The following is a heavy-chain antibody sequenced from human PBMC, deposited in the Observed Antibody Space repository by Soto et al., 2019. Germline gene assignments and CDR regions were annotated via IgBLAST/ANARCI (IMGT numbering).Heavy chain of an antibody. D-gene: IGHD1-1*01. V-gene: IGHV4-59*01. CDR2: IYYSGST. Sequence: QVQLQESGPGLVKPSETLSLTCTLSGGSISSYYWSWIRQPPGKGLEWIGYIYYSGSTNYNPSLKSRVTISVDTSKNQFSLKLSSVTAADTAVYYCARGQRSDYYYYYYMDVWGKGTTVTVSS. CDR1: GGSISSYY. CDR3: ARGQRSDYYYYYYMDV. J-gene: IGHJ6*03.